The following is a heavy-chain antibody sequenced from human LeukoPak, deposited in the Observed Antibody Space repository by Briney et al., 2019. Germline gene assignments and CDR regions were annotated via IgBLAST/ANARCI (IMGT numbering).Heavy chain of an antibody. CDR1: GFTFSRHT. Sequence: GGSLRLSCAASGFTFSRHTMNWVRQAPGKGLEWVSSISSSSSYIYYADSVKGRFTISRDNAKNSLYLQMNSLRAEDTAVYYCARDVAPMVRGVFYYFDYWGQGTLVTVSS. V-gene: IGHV3-21*01. J-gene: IGHJ4*02. CDR2: ISSSSSYI. D-gene: IGHD3-10*01. CDR3: ARDVAPMVRGVFYYFDY.